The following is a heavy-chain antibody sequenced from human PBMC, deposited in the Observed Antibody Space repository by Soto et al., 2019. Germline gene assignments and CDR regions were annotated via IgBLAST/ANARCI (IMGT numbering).Heavy chain of an antibody. V-gene: IGHV4-59*01. CDR3: ARDRLANWFDP. CDR2: IYYSGST. CDR1: GGSISSYY. J-gene: IGHJ5*02. D-gene: IGHD3-9*01. Sequence: SETLSLTCTASGGSISSYYWNWIRQPPGKGLEWIGYIYYSGSTKYNPSLKSRVTISVDTSKNQFSLKLSSVTAADTAVYYCARDRLANWFDPWGQGTLVTVSS.